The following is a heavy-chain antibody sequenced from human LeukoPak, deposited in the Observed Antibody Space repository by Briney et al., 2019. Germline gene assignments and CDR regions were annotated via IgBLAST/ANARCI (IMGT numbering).Heavy chain of an antibody. CDR2: IIPILGIA. Sequence: ASVKVSCKASGGTFSSYAISWVRQAPGQGLEWMGRIIPILGIANYAQKFQGRVTITADKSTSTAYMELSSLRSEDTAVYYCARCGNWNYPDYWGQGTLVTVSS. V-gene: IGHV1-69*04. CDR3: ARCGNWNYPDY. D-gene: IGHD1-7*01. CDR1: GGTFSSYA. J-gene: IGHJ4*02.